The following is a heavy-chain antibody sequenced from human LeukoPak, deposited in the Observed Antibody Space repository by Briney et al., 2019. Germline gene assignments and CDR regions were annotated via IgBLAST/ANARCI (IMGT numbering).Heavy chain of an antibody. Sequence: GGSLRLSCAASGFTFSSQAMSWVRQAPGKGLVWVSAISGSGGSTYYADSVKGRFTISSVHSKIMPYLQMNSLRAEDTALLYCAKDWVSITMVLAALWGQGALVTLS. D-gene: IGHD3-10*01. J-gene: IGHJ4*02. CDR1: GFTFSSQA. CDR3: AKDWVSITMVLAAL. CDR2: ISGSGGST. V-gene: IGHV3-23*01.